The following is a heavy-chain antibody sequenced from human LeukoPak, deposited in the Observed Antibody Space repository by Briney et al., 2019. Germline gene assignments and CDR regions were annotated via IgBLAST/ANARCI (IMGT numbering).Heavy chain of an antibody. CDR1: GGSISTSAYY. CDR2: INHSGST. V-gene: IGHV4-39*07. Sequence: PSETLSLTCIVSGGSISTSAYYWGWIRQPPGKGLEWIGEINHSGSTNYNPSLKSRVTISVDTSKNQFSLKLSSVTAADTAVYYCAGRDYYDSSGYFGYWGQGTLVTVSS. CDR3: AGRDYYDSSGYFGY. D-gene: IGHD3-22*01. J-gene: IGHJ4*02.